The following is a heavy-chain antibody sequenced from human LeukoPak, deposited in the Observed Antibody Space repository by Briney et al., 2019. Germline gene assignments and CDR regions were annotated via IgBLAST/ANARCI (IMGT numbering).Heavy chain of an antibody. CDR2: ISGSSNSI. Sequence: GGSLRLSCAVSGFTFSHYSMNWVRQAPGKGLEWVSSISGSSNSIYYADSVKGRFTVSRDNAKNSLFLQMNSLRVEDTAVYYCARGVPQQCWFDPWGQGTLVTVSS. V-gene: IGHV3-21*01. D-gene: IGHD6-13*01. CDR3: ARGVPQQCWFDP. J-gene: IGHJ5*02. CDR1: GFTFSHYS.